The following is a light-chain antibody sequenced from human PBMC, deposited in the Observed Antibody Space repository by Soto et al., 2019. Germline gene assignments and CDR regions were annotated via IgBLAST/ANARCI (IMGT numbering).Light chain of an antibody. Sequence: RTQSPASRSVSPGETTRLSCRASQSISSWLAWYQQKPGKAPNLLIYDASSLKSGVPSRFSGSGSGTEFTLTISNLQPDDFATYSCQQYEGYPWTFGHGTNVDI. V-gene: IGKV1-5*01. CDR3: QQYEGYPWT. CDR1: QSISSW. CDR2: DAS. J-gene: IGKJ1*01.